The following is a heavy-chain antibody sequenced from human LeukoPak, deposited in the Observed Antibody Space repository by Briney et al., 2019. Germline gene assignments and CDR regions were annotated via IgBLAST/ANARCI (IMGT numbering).Heavy chain of an antibody. CDR2: ISAYNGNT. J-gene: IGHJ4*02. Sequence: ASVKVSCKASGYTLTSYGISWVRQAPGQGLEWMGWISAYNGNTNYAQKLQGRVTMTTDTSTSTAYMELRSLRSDDTAVYYCARDVGDIVVVPAAYTFDYWGQGTLVTVSS. CDR3: ARDVGDIVVVPAAYTFDY. CDR1: GYTLTSYG. V-gene: IGHV1-18*01. D-gene: IGHD2-2*01.